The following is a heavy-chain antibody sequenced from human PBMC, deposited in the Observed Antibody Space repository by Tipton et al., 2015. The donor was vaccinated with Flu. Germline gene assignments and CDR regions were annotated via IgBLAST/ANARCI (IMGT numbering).Heavy chain of an antibody. CDR3: ARELAY. J-gene: IGHJ4*02. Sequence: TLSLTCTVSGGFVSSYFWTWIRQAPGKGLEWIGYVHYSGSSNYSPPLKRRVTISLDTSTNQFSLKLGAVTAAETGVYYCARELAYWCERMLVTVSS. CDR2: VHYSGSS. CDR1: GGFVSSYF. V-gene: IGHV4-59*02.